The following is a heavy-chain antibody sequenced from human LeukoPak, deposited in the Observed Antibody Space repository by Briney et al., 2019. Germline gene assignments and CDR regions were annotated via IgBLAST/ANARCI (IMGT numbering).Heavy chain of an antibody. D-gene: IGHD3-10*01. J-gene: IGHJ3*02. V-gene: IGHV1-69*13. Sequence: SVKVSCKASGGTFSSYAISWVRQAPGQGLEWMGGIIPIFGTANYAQKFQGRVTITADESTSTAYMELSSLRSEDTAVYYRARVLGTMVRGANAFDIWGQGTMVTVSS. CDR1: GGTFSSYA. CDR2: IIPIFGTA. CDR3: ARVLGTMVRGANAFDI.